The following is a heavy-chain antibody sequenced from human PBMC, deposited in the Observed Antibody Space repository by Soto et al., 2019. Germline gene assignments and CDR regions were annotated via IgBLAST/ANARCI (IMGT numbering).Heavy chain of an antibody. J-gene: IGHJ5*02. V-gene: IGHV4-34*01. CDR3: ARGTTSFDP. Sequence: AETLSLTCAVYGGSFSGYSWSWIRQPPGKGLEWIGEINHGGITNYNPSLKSRVTISVDTSKNQFSLKLSSVTAADTAVFYCARGTTSFDPWGQGSMVTVSS. CDR2: INHGGIT. CDR1: GGSFSGYS.